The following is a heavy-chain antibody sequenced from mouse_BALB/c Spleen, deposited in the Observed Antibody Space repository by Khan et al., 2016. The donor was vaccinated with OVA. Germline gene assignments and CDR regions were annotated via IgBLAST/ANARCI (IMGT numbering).Heavy chain of an antibody. CDR3: TRSGYGTFAY. J-gene: IGHJ3*01. V-gene: IGHV1-53*01. Sequence: QVQLQQSGAELVKPGASVRLSCKASGYTFTSYYLYWVKQRPGQGLEWIGDINPSNGGTNFTEKFKSKATLTVDTSSSTAYMQLSSLTSEDSAVYYCTRSGYGTFAYWGQGTLVTVSA. D-gene: IGHD2-1*01. CDR1: GYTFTSYY. CDR2: INPSNGGT.